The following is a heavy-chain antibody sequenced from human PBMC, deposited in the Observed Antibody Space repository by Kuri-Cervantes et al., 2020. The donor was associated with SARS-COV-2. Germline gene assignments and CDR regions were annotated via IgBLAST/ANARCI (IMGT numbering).Heavy chain of an antibody. CDR2: IYYGGST. V-gene: IGHV4-39*01. CDR3: ARRYIPNWFDP. Sequence: SETLSLTCTVSGGSISSSSYYWGGIRQPPGKGLEWIGSIYYGGSTSYNPSLKSRVTISVDTSKNQFSLKLSSVTAADTAVYYCARRYIPNWFDPWGQGTLVTVSS. CDR1: GGSISSSSYY. J-gene: IGHJ5*02. D-gene: IGHD1-14*01.